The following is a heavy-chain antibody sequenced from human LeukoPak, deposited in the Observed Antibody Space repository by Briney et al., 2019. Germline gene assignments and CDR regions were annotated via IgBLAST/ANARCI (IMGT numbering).Heavy chain of an antibody. J-gene: IGHJ4*02. CDR2: VNGNGVIT. CDR1: GFTFYDYG. D-gene: IGHD5-18*01. Sequence: VGGLRLSCAASGFTFYDYGMSCGRQGPRERRGWGSGVNGNGVITGYAESVNGRVTISRDNAKNSRYLRMSNLRAEKTPSSYCARGEDSPFAYWGQGTLVTVSS. V-gene: IGHV3-20*04. CDR3: ARGEDSPFAY.